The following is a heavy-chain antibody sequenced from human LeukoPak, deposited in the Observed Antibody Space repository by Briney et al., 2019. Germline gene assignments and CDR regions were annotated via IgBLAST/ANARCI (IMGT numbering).Heavy chain of an antibody. CDR3: AREGDNSGYFSPPYFDY. V-gene: IGHV4-34*01. CDR2: INHSGST. CDR1: GGSFSGYY. Sequence: PSETLSLTCGVSGGSFSGYYWNWIRQPPGKGLEWIGEINHSGSTNYNPSLKSRVTISVDTSKNQFSLKLSSVTAADTAVYYCAREGDNSGYFSPPYFDYWGQGTLVTVSS. D-gene: IGHD3-22*01. J-gene: IGHJ4*02.